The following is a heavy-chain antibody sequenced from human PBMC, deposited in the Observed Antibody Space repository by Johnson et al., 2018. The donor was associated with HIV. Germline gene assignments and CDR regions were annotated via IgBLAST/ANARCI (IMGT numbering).Heavy chain of an antibody. J-gene: IGHJ3*01. CDR2: ISYDGRVH. D-gene: IGHD1-26*01. Sequence: VQLVESGGGVVQPGRSLRLSCEASGFTFVGHAMHWVRQAPGEGLAWVAAISYDGRVHSYADSVKGRFTISRDNSKNTLDRQVDSLGAEDTAVYYCARDVAVGTTLGTIDVWGQGTMVAVSS. CDR1: GFTFVGHA. V-gene: IGHV3-30*04. CDR3: ARDVAVGTTLGTIDV.